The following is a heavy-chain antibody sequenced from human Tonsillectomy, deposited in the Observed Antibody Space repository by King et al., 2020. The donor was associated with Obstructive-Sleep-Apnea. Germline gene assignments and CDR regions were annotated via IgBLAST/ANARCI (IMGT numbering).Heavy chain of an antibody. J-gene: IGHJ3*02. V-gene: IGHV3-30-3*01. CDR1: GFTFSSYA. D-gene: IGHD3-22*01. CDR3: ASGLSKPEADYDSRHEAFDI. CDR2: ISYDGSNK. Sequence: VQLVESGGGVVQPGRSLRLSCAASGFTFSSYAMHWVRQAPGKGLEWVAVISYDGSNKYYADSVKGRFTISRDNSKNTLYLQMNSLRAEDTAVYYCASGLSKPEADYDSRHEAFDIWGQGTMVTVSS.